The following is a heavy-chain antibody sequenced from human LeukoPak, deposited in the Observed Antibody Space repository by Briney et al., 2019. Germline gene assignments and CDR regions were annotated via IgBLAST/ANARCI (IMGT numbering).Heavy chain of an antibody. Sequence: GGSLRLSCAASGFTFSSYAMSWVRQAPGKGLEWVSAISDSGGGTFYAGSVKGRFTISRDDSRNTLYLQMNSLRDEDTAVYYCAKAGGGSCYSHQDYWGQGTLVTASS. J-gene: IGHJ4*02. CDR1: GFTFSSYA. D-gene: IGHD2-15*01. CDR2: ISDSGGGT. V-gene: IGHV3-23*01. CDR3: AKAGGGSCYSHQDY.